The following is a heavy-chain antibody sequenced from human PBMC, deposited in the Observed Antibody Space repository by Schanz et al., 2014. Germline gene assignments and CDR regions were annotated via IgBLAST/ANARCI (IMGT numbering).Heavy chain of an antibody. Sequence: QVQLQESGPGLVKASQTLSLTCSVSGASISSANHYWAWVRQPPGKGLEWIGFISYSGSTYYNPSLKSRVTISVDTSKNQFSLNLSSATAADTAVYYCARDRGHGDLPGDIWGQGTMVTVSS. CDR2: ISYSGST. CDR1: GASISSANHY. V-gene: IGHV4-31*03. CDR3: ARDRGHGDLPGDI. D-gene: IGHD4-17*01. J-gene: IGHJ3*02.